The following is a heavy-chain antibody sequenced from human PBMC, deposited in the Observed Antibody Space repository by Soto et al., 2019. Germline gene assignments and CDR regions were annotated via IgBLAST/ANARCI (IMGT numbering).Heavy chain of an antibody. Sequence: TLSLTCTVSGGSVSGYYWNWIRQPAGKGLEWIGRIYSSGSSNHNPSLKSRVTMSVDTSKRQFSLKLRSLTAADTAVYYCARAKGGSSLAFDIWGQGTMVTVSS. J-gene: IGHJ3*02. CDR2: IYSSGSS. CDR3: ARAKGGSSLAFDI. V-gene: IGHV4-4*07. D-gene: IGHD1-26*01. CDR1: GGSVSGYY.